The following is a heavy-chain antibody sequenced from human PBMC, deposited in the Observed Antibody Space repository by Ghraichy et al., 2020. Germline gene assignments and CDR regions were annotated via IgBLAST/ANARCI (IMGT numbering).Heavy chain of an antibody. Sequence: ALRLSCAASGFTFDDYAMHWVRQAPGKGLEWVSGISWNSGSIGYADSVKGRFTISRDNAKNSLYLQMNSLRAEDTALYYCAKDMHTLSGPFGFFDYWGQGTLVTVSS. CDR2: ISWNSGSI. CDR1: GFTFDDYA. CDR3: AKDMHTLSGPFGFFDY. D-gene: IGHD2-15*01. V-gene: IGHV3-9*01. J-gene: IGHJ4*02.